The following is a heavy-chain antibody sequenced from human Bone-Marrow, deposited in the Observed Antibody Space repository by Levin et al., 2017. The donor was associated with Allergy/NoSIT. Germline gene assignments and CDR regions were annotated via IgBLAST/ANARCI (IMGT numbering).Heavy chain of an antibody. V-gene: IGHV3-48*03. CDR1: GFTLSSYE. CDR3: ARRCGGDCPYYYAMDV. J-gene: IGHJ6*02. D-gene: IGHD2-21*02. CDR2: TSTSGSTI. Sequence: PGGSLRLSCAASGFTLSSYEMNWVRQAPGKGLEWVSYTSTSGSTIYYTESVQGRFTLSRDIAKNSLYLQMNSLRAEDTAIYYCARRCGGDCPYYYAMDVWGQGTTVTVSS.